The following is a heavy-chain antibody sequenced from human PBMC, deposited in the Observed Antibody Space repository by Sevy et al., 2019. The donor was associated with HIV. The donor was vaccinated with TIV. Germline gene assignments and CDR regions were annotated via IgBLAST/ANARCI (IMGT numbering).Heavy chain of an antibody. J-gene: IGHJ6*02. Sequence: GGSLRLSCAASGFTFSNYWMTWVRQAPGKGLEWVANIKRDGSEKYYVASVKGRFTISRDNAKKSLYLQMNSLRAEETAVYYCARDCSSTSCLWGLDVWGQGTTVTVSS. V-gene: IGHV3-7*03. CDR2: IKRDGSEK. CDR1: GFTFSNYW. CDR3: ARDCSSTSCLWGLDV. D-gene: IGHD2-2*01.